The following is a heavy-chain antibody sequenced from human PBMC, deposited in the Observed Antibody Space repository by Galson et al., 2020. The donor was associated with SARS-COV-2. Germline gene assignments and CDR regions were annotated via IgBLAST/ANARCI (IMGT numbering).Heavy chain of an antibody. J-gene: IGHJ6*02. D-gene: IGHD6-19*01. Sequence: GGSLRLSCAASGFTFSSYEMNWVRQAPGQGLEWVSYISSNGSTIYYSDSSQGRFTITRDNAKNSLYLQMNSLRTEDTAVYYCASQPSIAVAGYGMDVWGQGTTVTVSS. CDR2: ISSNGSTI. V-gene: IGHV3-48*03. CDR1: GFTFSSYE. CDR3: ASQPSIAVAGYGMDV.